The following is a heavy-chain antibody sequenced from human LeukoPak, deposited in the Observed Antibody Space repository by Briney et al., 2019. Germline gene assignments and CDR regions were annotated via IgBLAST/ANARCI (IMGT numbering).Heavy chain of an antibody. V-gene: IGHV4-39*07. CDR2: IYYSGST. CDR3: ARVEMVRGVIDY. CDR1: GGSISSSSYY. Sequence: TSETLSLTCTVSGGSISSSSYYCGWIRQPPGKGLEWIGSIYYSGSTYYNPSLKSRVTISVDTSKNQFSLKLSSVTAADTAVYYCARVEMVRGVIDYWGQGTLVTVSS. J-gene: IGHJ4*02. D-gene: IGHD3-10*01.